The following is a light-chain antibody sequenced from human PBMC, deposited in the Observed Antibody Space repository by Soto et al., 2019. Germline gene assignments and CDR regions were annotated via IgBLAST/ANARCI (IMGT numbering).Light chain of an antibody. CDR2: EVN. CDR1: GNDVGGYNY. Sequence: QCALTQPPSASGSPGQSVTISCTGTGNDVGGYNYVSWYQQHPDKAPKLIIYEVNKRPSGVPDRFSGSKSGNTASLTVSGLQAEDESDYYCCSYAGSNNYVFGSGTKVTVL. CDR3: CSYAGSNNYV. J-gene: IGLJ1*01. V-gene: IGLV2-8*01.